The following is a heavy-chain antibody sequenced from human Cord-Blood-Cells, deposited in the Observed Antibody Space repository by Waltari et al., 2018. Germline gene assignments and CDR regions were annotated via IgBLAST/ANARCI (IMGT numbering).Heavy chain of an antibody. J-gene: IGHJ3*02. D-gene: IGHD6-6*01. V-gene: IGHV4-30-2*01. CDR3: ARDSSSSFDAFDI. CDR2: IYHSGST. CDR1: GGSTSRGGYS. Sequence: QLQLQESGSGLVKPSQTLSLTCAVSGGSTSRGGYSWSWIRQPPGKGLEWIGYIYHSGSTYYNPSLKSRVTISVDRSKNQFSLKLSSVTAADTAVYYCARDSSSSFDAFDIWGQGTMVTVSS.